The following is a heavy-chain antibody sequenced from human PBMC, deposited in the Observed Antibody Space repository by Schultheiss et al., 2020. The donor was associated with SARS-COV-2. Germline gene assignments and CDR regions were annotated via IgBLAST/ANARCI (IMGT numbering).Heavy chain of an antibody. CDR3: AKEGYYYDSSGYYYTGRHYYYGMDV. J-gene: IGHJ6*02. D-gene: IGHD3-22*01. CDR1: GFTFSDYY. Sequence: GGSLRLSCAAPGFTFSDYYMSWIRQAPGKGLEWVSSISSSSSYIYYADSVKGRFTISRDNAKNSLYLQMNSLRAEDTAVYYCAKEGYYYDSSGYYYTGRHYYYGMDVWGQGTTVTVSS. CDR2: ISSSSSYI. V-gene: IGHV3-11*06.